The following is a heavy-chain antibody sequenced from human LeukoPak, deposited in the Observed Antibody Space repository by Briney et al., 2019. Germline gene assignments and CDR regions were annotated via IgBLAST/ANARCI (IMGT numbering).Heavy chain of an antibody. CDR2: LSGVGDST. Sequence: GGSLGLSCAASGFTFSNYAMNWLPHAPGHGLEWVSTLSGVGDSTYYAESGKGRLTMSRSNSKNTVYLQMNSLRVEDTAIYYCAKRADGCSGVSCYYYYMDVWGKGTTVTVSS. V-gene: IGHV3-23*01. J-gene: IGHJ6*03. D-gene: IGHD2-15*01. CDR1: GFTFSNYA. CDR3: AKRADGCSGVSCYYYYMDV.